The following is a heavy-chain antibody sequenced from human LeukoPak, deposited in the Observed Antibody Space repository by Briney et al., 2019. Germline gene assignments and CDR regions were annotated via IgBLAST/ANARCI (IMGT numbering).Heavy chain of an antibody. CDR1: GFTFSSYG. V-gene: IGHV3-23*01. CDR3: AKDLYGSGTYGYFDY. CDR2: ISGSEGNT. Sequence: GGSLRLPCAVSGFTFSSYGMRWVREPPGKALVWVSTISGSEGNTYYAGSVKARFTISRDNSKNTLNLQMNSLRAEDTALYYCAKDLYGSGTYGYFDYWGQGTLVTVSS. D-gene: IGHD3-10*01. J-gene: IGHJ4*02.